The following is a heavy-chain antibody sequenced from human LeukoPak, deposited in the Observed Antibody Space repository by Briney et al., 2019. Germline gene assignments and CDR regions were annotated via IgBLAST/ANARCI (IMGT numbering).Heavy chain of an antibody. CDR2: ITHSGNT. CDR3: ARINAPVATFDY. D-gene: IGHD2-21*01. CDR1: GFSISSTYY. V-gene: IGHV4-38-2*01. J-gene: IGHJ4*02. Sequence: SETLSLTCAVSGFSISSTYYGAWIRQTPGKGLEWIATITHSGNTYYISSLESRLTISLDTSKRHFSLRLTSVTAADTAVYYCARINAPVATFDYCGLGTLVAASS.